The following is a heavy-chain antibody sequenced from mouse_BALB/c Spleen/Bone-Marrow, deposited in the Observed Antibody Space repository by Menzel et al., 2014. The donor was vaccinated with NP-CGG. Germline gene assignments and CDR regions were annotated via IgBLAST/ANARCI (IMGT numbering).Heavy chain of an antibody. Sequence: VQLQQSGPELIKPGASVKMSCKASGYTFTSYVIHWVKQKPGQGLKWIGYINPYNDGTKYNEKFKGKATLTSDKSSSTAYMVLSSLASEDSAVYYCVRGVYYDYDEGALDYWGQGTSVTVSS. D-gene: IGHD2-4*01. CDR1: GYTFTSYV. CDR2: INPYNDGT. J-gene: IGHJ4*01. V-gene: IGHV1-14*01. CDR3: VRGVYYDYDEGALDY.